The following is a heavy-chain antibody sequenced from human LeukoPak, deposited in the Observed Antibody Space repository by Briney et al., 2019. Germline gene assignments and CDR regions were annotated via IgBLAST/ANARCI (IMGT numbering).Heavy chain of an antibody. D-gene: IGHD4-17*01. CDR1: GGSISSYY. J-gene: IGHJ4*02. CDR3: ASLTTVTQGYFDS. Sequence: PSETLSLTCTVSGGSISSYYWSWIRQPPGKGLEWIGCIYYSGSTNYNPSLRSRLTISVDASKNQISLKLSSVSATDTAVYYCASLTTVTQGYFDSWGQGTLVTVSS. V-gene: IGHV4-59*08. CDR2: IYYSGST.